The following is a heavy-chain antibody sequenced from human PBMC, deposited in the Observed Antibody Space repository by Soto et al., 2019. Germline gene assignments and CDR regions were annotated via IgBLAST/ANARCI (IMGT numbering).Heavy chain of an antibody. CDR2: INHSGRT. CDR3: ARGENGWEVLDY. Sequence: QVQLQQWGAGLLKPSETLSLTCAVYGGSFSGYYWSWIRQPPGKGLEWIGEINHSGRTNYNPSLKSRVTISVDTSKNQFSLKLSSVTAADTAVYYCARGENGWEVLDYWGQGTLVTVSS. CDR1: GGSFSGYY. V-gene: IGHV4-34*01. D-gene: IGHD6-19*01. J-gene: IGHJ4*02.